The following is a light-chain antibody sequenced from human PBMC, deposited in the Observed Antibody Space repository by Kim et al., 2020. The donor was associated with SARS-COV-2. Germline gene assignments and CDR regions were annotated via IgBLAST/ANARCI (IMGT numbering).Light chain of an antibody. CDR1: SSNIGSNY. CDR3: AAWDDSLRV. J-gene: IGLJ3*02. V-gene: IGLV1-47*01. Sequence: QSVLTQPPSASGTPGQSVTISCSGSSSNIGSNYVYWYQQLPGTAPKLLIYRNNQRPSGVPDRFSGSKSGTSASLAISGLRSEDEADCYCAAWDDSLRVFGGGTQLTVL. CDR2: RNN.